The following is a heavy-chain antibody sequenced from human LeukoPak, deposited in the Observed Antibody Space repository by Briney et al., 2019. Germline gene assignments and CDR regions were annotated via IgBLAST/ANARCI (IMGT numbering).Heavy chain of an antibody. J-gene: IGHJ4*02. CDR2: LNSDGSST. V-gene: IGHV3-74*01. CDR3: ARSSRGDAINFDY. D-gene: IGHD2-21*02. CDR1: GFTFSSYW. Sequence: GGSLRLSCAASGFTFSSYWMHWVRQAPGKGLVWVSRLNSDGSSTSYADSVKGRFTISGDNAKNTLYLQMNSLRAEDTAVYYCARSSRGDAINFDYWGQGTLVTVSS.